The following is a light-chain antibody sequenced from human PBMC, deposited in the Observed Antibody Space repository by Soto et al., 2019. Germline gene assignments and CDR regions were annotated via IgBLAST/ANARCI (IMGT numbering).Light chain of an antibody. CDR3: LPEHDDSWT. CDR1: QSVSTN. Sequence: EIVMTQSPAILSVSAGARATLSCRASQSVSTNLAWFKKKPGQTPRILLNGASTRATGIPARLPVIVSGTEFILTVSRLQPEEGSTDDGLPEHDDSWTFGPGTKVDIK. V-gene: IGKV3-15*01. J-gene: IGKJ1*01. CDR2: GAS.